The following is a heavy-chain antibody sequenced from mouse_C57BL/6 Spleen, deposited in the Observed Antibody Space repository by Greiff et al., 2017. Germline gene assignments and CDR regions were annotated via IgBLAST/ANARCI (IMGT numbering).Heavy chain of an antibody. J-gene: IGHJ4*01. CDR2: IYPRDGST. V-gene: IGHV1-85*01. CDR1: GYTFTSYD. Sequence: VQLQQSGPELVKPGASVQLSCKASGYTFTSYDINWVKQRPGQGLEWIGWIYPRDGSTKYNEKFKGKATLTVDTSSSTAYMELHSLTSEDSAVYFCARDSNHEDYAMDYWGQGTSVTVSS. CDR3: ARDSNHEDYAMDY. D-gene: IGHD2-5*01.